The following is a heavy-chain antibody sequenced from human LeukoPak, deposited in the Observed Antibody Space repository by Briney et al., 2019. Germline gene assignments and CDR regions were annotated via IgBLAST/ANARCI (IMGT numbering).Heavy chain of an antibody. Sequence: PGGSLRLSCAASGFTFSIYGMSWVRQAPGKGLEWVSAISGSGGSTYYADSVKGRFTISRDNAKNSVYLQINRLRAEDTAVYYCARRGTIAVPVFWFDPWGQGTLVIVSS. V-gene: IGHV3-23*01. CDR3: ARRGTIAVPVFWFDP. D-gene: IGHD6-19*01. CDR2: ISGSGGST. J-gene: IGHJ5*02. CDR1: GFTFSIYG.